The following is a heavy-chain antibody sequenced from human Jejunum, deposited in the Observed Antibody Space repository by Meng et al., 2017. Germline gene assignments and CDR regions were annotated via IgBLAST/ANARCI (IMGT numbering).Heavy chain of an antibody. CDR2: IHTNTGNP. J-gene: IGHJ3*01. Sequence: ASVKVSCMASGYIFNTYAINWVRQAPGQGLEWMGWIHTNTGNPTYAQGVTGRFVFSLDTSVTTTYLQINNLEPEDTAVYYCTRWTSLARIDVRDTFDVWGQGTLVTVSS. CDR3: TRWTSLARIDVRDTFDV. D-gene: IGHD3-10*02. CDR1: GYIFNTYA. V-gene: IGHV7-4-1*02.